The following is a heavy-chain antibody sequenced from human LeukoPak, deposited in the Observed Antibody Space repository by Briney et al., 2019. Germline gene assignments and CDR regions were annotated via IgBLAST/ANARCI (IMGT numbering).Heavy chain of an antibody. CDR3: ARAIAVAGTTGFDP. CDR1: GFTFSSYS. Sequence: GGSLRLSCAASGFTFSSYSMNWVRQAPGKGLEWVSSISSSSSYIYYADSVKGQFTISRDNARNSLYLQMNSLRAEDTAVYYCARAIAVAGTTGFDPWGQGTLVTVSS. V-gene: IGHV3-21*01. J-gene: IGHJ5*02. D-gene: IGHD6-19*01. CDR2: ISSSSSYI.